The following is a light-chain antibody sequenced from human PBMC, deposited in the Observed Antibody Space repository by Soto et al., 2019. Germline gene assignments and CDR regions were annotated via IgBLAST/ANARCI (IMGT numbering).Light chain of an antibody. CDR2: GAS. CDR3: QKDDNSPRA. CDR1: QRVNSNY. V-gene: IGKV3-20*01. Sequence: EIGLTQSPGTLSLSPGERATLSCRASQRVNSNYLAWYQQNPGQGPRHLMYGASSRATGIPDRLSGSGSMRDVTVTISRVEPEDFAVYYCQKDDNSPRAFGQENKVESK. J-gene: IGKJ1*01.